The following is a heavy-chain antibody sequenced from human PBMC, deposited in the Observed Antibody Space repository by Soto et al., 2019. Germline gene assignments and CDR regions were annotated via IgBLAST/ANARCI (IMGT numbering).Heavy chain of an antibody. CDR3: ARGIAVAGRSD. Sequence: SETLSLTSAVSGGSISSSNWWSWVRQPPGKGLEWIGEIYHSGSTNYNPSLKSRVTISVDKSKNRVSLKLSSVTAADTAVYYCARGIAVAGRSDCGQGSLGTVAS. J-gene: IGHJ4*02. CDR2: IYHSGST. D-gene: IGHD6-19*01. CDR1: GGSISSSNW. V-gene: IGHV4-4*02.